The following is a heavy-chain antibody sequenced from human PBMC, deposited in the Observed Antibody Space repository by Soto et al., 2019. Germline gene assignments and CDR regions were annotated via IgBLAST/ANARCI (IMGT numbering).Heavy chain of an antibody. V-gene: IGHV1-18*01. CDR2: ISGYNGNT. CDR3: ATMRRRPVLRPEN. D-gene: IGHD4-17*01. J-gene: IGHJ1*01. CDR1: GFTFTRYA. Sequence: ASVKVSCKASGFTFTRYAISWVRQAPGQGLEWMGYISGYNGNTNYAQNLQGRVTMTTDTSTTTAYMELGSLTSDDTAVYYCATMRRRPVLRPENWGQGTLVTVSS.